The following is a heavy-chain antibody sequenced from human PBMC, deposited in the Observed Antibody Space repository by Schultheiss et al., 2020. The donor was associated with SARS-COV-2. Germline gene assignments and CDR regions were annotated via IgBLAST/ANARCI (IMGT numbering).Heavy chain of an antibody. CDR3: ARGIWPTFEYSSSRLSYYYGMDV. J-gene: IGHJ6*02. CDR2: IYHSGST. CDR1: GVSISNDDYY. V-gene: IGHV4-39*07. D-gene: IGHD6-6*01. Sequence: SETLSLTCTVSGVSISNDDYYWTWVRQPPGKGLEWIGEIYHSGSTYYNPSLKSRVTISVDTSKNQFSLKLSSVTAADTAVYYCARGIWPTFEYSSSRLSYYYGMDVWGQGTTVTVSS.